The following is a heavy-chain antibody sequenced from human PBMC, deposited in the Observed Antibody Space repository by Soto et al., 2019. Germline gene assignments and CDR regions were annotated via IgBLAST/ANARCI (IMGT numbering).Heavy chain of an antibody. CDR3: ARGGSRGGGTDAFDV. Sequence: QVHLQQWCAGLLKPSETLSLSCDVYGGSLSGYYWTWIRQVPGKGLEWIGEINHSASTNNNPSLKSRVAMSVDTSKNQFSLKLNSVTASDTAVYFCARGGSRGGGTDAFDVWGQGTLVTVSS. D-gene: IGHD1-26*01. CDR1: GGSLSGYY. V-gene: IGHV4-34*02. CDR2: INHSAST. J-gene: IGHJ3*01.